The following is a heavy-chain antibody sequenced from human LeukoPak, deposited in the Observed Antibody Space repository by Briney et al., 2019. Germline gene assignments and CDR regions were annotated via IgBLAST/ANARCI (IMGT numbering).Heavy chain of an antibody. CDR2: ISYDGSNK. Sequence: PGGSLRLSCAASGFTFSSYAMHWVRQAPGKGLEWVAVISYDGSNKYYADSMKGRFTISRDNAKNTLYVQMNSLRAEDTAVYYCARDWKYHMDVWGQGTTVTVSS. CDR3: ARDWKYHMDV. D-gene: IGHD1-7*01. V-gene: IGHV3-30-3*01. CDR1: GFTFSSYA. J-gene: IGHJ6*02.